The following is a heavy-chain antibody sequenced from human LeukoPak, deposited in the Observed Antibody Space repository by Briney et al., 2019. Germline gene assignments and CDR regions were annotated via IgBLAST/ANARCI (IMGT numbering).Heavy chain of an antibody. Sequence: GRSLRLSCAASGFTFSSYAMHWVRQAPGKGLEWVAVISYDGSNKYYAGSVKGRFTISRDNSKNTLYLQMNSLRAEDTAVYYCARIAAAGAFDPWGQGTLVTVSS. J-gene: IGHJ5*02. CDR1: GFTFSSYA. CDR2: ISYDGSNK. V-gene: IGHV3-30*04. D-gene: IGHD6-13*01. CDR3: ARIAAAGAFDP.